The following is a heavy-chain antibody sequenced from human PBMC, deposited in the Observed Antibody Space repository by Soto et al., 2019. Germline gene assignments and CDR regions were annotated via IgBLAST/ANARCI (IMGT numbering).Heavy chain of an antibody. J-gene: IGHJ4*02. CDR2: MYHGGRT. CDR3: ARDPGYCTNGVCPIFDF. Sequence: SETLSLTCTVSGGSISSYYWSWIRQPAGKGLEWIGHMYHGGRTNYSPSLKSRVTMSLDSSKNQFSLNLSSVTAADTAVYFCARDPGYCTNGVCPIFDFWGQGVLVTVSS. D-gene: IGHD2-8*01. CDR1: GGSISSYY. V-gene: IGHV4-4*07.